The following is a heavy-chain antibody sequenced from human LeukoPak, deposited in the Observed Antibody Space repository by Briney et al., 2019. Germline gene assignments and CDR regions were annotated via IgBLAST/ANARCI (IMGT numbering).Heavy chain of an antibody. V-gene: IGHV4-4*02. Sequence: PSETLSLTCAVSGGSISSSNWWSWVRQPPGKGLEWIGEIYHSGSTNYNPSLKSRVTISVDKSKNQFSLKLSSVTAADTAVYYCARAYGVGWVVGATTSRWFDPWGQGTLVTVSS. CDR2: IYHSGST. CDR1: GGSISSSNW. CDR3: ARAYGVGWVVGATTSRWFDP. D-gene: IGHD1-26*01. J-gene: IGHJ5*02.